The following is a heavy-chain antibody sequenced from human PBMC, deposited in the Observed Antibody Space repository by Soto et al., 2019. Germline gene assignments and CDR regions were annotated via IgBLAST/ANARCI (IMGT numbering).Heavy chain of an antibody. J-gene: IGHJ4*02. D-gene: IGHD3-10*01. Sequence: GGSVKVSCKASGGTFSSYAISWVRQAPGQGLEWMGGIIPIFGTANYAQKFQGRVTITADESTSTAYMELSSLRSEDTAVYYCARAMVRGVIITGGVYWGQGTLVTVSS. V-gene: IGHV1-69*13. CDR3: ARAMVRGVIITGGVY. CDR2: IIPIFGTA. CDR1: GGTFSSYA.